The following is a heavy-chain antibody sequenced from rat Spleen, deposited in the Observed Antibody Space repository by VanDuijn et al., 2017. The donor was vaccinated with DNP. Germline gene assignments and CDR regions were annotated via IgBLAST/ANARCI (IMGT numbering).Heavy chain of an antibody. CDR2: ISPSGGTT. V-gene: IGHV5-19*01. Sequence: EVQLVESGGGLVQPGGSLKLSCAASGLSFSHYAMAWVRQAPTKGLEWVASISPSGGTTYYRDSVKGRFTISSDNAKSTLYLQMDSLRSEDTATYYCTTGLTTTLMDAWGQGTSVTVSS. CDR3: TTGLTTTLMDA. D-gene: IGHD1-10*01. CDR1: GLSFSHYA. J-gene: IGHJ4*01.